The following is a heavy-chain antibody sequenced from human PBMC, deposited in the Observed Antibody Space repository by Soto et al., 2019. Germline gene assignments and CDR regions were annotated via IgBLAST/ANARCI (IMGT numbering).Heavy chain of an antibody. CDR1: GFTFSSYA. CDR3: ARDLPAIAVAGLFDY. J-gene: IGHJ4*02. CDR2: ISYDGSNK. D-gene: IGHD6-19*01. V-gene: IGHV3-30-3*01. Sequence: QVQLVESGGGVVQPGRSLRLSCAASGFTFSSYAMHWVRQAPGKGLEWVAVISYDGSNKYYADSVKGRFTISRDNSKTTLYLQMNSLRAEDTAVYYCARDLPAIAVAGLFDYWGQGTLVTVSS.